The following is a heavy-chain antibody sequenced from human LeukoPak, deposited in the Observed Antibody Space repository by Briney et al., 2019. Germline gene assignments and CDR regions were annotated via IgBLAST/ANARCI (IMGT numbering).Heavy chain of an antibody. CDR1: GFNFRNYE. CDR3: ARDYWTTVVTPGKYFDY. V-gene: IGHV3-48*03. J-gene: IGHJ4*02. D-gene: IGHD4-23*01. CDR2: ISNSGTTR. Sequence: PGGSLRLSCAASGFNFRNYEMNWVRQAPGKGLEWVSYISNSGTTRQYADSVKGRFTISRDNAKNSLYLQMNSLRDDDTAVYYCARDYWTTVVTPGKYFDYWGQGTLVTVSS.